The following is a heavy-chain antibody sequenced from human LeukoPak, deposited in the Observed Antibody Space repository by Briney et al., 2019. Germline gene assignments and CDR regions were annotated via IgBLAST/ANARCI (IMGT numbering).Heavy chain of an antibody. CDR2: INHSGST. CDR1: GGSFSGYY. Sequence: TSETLSLTCAVYGGSFSGYYWSWIRQPPGKGLEWIGEINHSGSTNYNPSPKSRVTISVDTSKNQFSLKLSSVTAADTAVYYCARGRRITMIVVVKKENYFDYWGQGTLVTVSS. D-gene: IGHD3-22*01. J-gene: IGHJ4*02. CDR3: ARGRRITMIVVVKKENYFDY. V-gene: IGHV4-34*01.